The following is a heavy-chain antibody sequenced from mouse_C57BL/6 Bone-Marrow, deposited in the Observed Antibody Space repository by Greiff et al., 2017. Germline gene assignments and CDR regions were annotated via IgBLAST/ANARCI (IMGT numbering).Heavy chain of an antibody. D-gene: IGHD1-1*01. Sequence: QVQLQQSGAELVRPGASVKLSCKASGYTFTSYGISWVKQRTGQGLEWIGGIFPRSGSTYYNEKFKGKATLTADKSSSTSYMLLSSLTSEDSAVYFGDRGRCDGSSYGAYWGQGTLVTVSA. CDR2: IFPRSGST. J-gene: IGHJ3*01. CDR3: DRGRCDGSSYGAY. CDR1: GYTFTSYG. V-gene: IGHV1-81*01.